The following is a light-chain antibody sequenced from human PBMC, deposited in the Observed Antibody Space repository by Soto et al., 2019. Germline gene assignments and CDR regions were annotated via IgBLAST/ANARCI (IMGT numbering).Light chain of an antibody. Sequence: QSVLTQPTSVSGSPGQSIAIPCTGNGNDIGAYDYVSWHQQHPGKAPRLLIHGVRNRPPGISSRFSGFKSGLTASLTISGLQDEEEADYYCSSFTTSRLYVFGPGTKVTVL. CDR2: GVR. J-gene: IGLJ1*01. V-gene: IGLV2-14*01. CDR3: SSFTTSRLYV. CDR1: GNDIGAYDY.